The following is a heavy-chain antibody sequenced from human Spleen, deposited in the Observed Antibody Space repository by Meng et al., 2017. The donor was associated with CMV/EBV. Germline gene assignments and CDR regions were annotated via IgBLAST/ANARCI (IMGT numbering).Heavy chain of an antibody. CDR2: ISGRGTTI. Sequence: GESLKISCAASGFTFSDYYMSWIRQAPGKGLEWISYISGRGTTIYYADSVKGRLTISRDNAKNALYLQMNSLRVEYTAVYYCASSLVSAAFDPWGQGTLVTVSS. CDR1: GFTFSDYY. CDR3: ASSLVSAAFDP. D-gene: IGHD2-2*01. J-gene: IGHJ5*02. V-gene: IGHV3-11*01.